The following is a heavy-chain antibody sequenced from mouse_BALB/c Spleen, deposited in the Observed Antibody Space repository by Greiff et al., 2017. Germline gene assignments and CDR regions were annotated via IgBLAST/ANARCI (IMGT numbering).Heavy chain of an antibody. CDR2: INPYNGAT. CDR1: GYSFTGYY. V-gene: IGHV1-31*01. CDR3: ARLDYYGSSPTWFAY. D-gene: IGHD1-1*01. J-gene: IGHJ3*01. Sequence: DVQLQESGPELVKPGASVKISCKASGYSFTGYYMHWVKQSHVKSLEWIGRINPYNGATSYNQNFKDKASLTVDKSSSTAYMELHSLTSEDSAVYYCARLDYYGSSPTWFAYWGQGTLVTVSA.